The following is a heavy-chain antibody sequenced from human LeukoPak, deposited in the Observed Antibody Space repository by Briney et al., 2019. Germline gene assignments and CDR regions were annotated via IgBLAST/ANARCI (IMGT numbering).Heavy chain of an antibody. CDR1: GFTFDDYA. Sequence: GGSLRLSCGASGFTFDDYAMHWVRQAPGKGLEGVSGISWKSCSIGYADSVKGRFTISRDNAKNSLYLQMNSLRAEDTALYYCAKDKADNYYDSSGYYSSGGMDVWGQGTTVTVSS. CDR2: ISWKSCSI. J-gene: IGHJ6*02. V-gene: IGHV3-9*01. CDR3: AKDKADNYYDSSGYYSSGGMDV. D-gene: IGHD3-22*01.